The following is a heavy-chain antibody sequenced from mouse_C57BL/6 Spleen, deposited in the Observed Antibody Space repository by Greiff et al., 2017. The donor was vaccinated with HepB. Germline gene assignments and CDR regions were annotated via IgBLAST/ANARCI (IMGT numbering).Heavy chain of an antibody. CDR2: IDPSDSYT. Sequence: VQLQQPGAELVKPGASVKLSCKASGYTFTSYWMQWVKQRPGQGLEWIGEIDPSDSYTNYNQKFKGKATLTVDTSSSTAYMQLSSLTSEDSAVYYCARRGIYYGRSRYFDVWGTGTTVTVSS. D-gene: IGHD1-1*01. J-gene: IGHJ1*03. V-gene: IGHV1-50*01. CDR3: ARRGIYYGRSRYFDV. CDR1: GYTFTSYW.